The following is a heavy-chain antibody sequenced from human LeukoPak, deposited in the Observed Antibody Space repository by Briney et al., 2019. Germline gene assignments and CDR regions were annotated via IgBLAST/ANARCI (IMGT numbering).Heavy chain of an antibody. Sequence: SETLSLTCAVSGGSISSNNWWSWVRQPPGKGLEWIGEIYHSGSTNYNPSLKSRVTISVDTSKNQFSLKLSSVTAADTAVYYCARGRFLEWSHYFYYYGMDVWGQGTTVTVSS. V-gene: IGHV4-4*02. J-gene: IGHJ6*02. CDR3: ARGRFLEWSHYFYYYGMDV. CDR1: GGSISSNNW. CDR2: IYHSGST. D-gene: IGHD3-3*01.